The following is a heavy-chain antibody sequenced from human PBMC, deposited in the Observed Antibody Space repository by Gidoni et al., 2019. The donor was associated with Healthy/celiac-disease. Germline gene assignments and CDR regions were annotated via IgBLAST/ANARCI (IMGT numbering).Heavy chain of an antibody. Sequence: QVQLQQWGAGLLTPSETLSLTCAVSGGSFSGYYWSWIRQPPGKGLEWIGEINHSGSTNYNPSLKSRVTISVDTSKNQFSLKLSSVTAADTAVYYCARGGFNYDFWSGYYNGEDEYYFDYWGQGTLVTVSS. CDR1: GGSFSGYY. CDR3: ARGGFNYDFWSGYYNGEDEYYFDY. J-gene: IGHJ4*02. D-gene: IGHD3-3*01. V-gene: IGHV4-34*01. CDR2: INHSGST.